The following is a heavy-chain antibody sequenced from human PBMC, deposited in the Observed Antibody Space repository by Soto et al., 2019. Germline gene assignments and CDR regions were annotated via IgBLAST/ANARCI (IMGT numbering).Heavy chain of an antibody. CDR1: GYTFTSYD. CDR2: ISAYNGDT. CDR3: AREGENYYFLDY. J-gene: IGHJ4*02. V-gene: IGHV1-18*01. Sequence: ASVKVSCKASGYTFTSYDISWVRQAPGQGLEWMGWISAYNGDTNYAQKLQGRVTMTTDTYTSTAYMELRSLRSDDTAVYYCAREGENYYFLDYWGQGTLVTVSS. D-gene: IGHD1-26*01.